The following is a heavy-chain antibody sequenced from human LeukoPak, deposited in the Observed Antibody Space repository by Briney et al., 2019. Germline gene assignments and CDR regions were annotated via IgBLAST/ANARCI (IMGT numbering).Heavy chain of an antibody. CDR2: ITGSGGTT. Sequence: GGSLRFSCAASGFTFSNYAMSWVRQAPGKGLEWVSAITGSGGTTYYADSVKGRFTVSRDNSKNTLYLQMNSLRAEDTAVYYCAKDLAVTGWVNDYWGQGTLVTVSS. J-gene: IGHJ4*02. CDR1: GFTFSNYA. D-gene: IGHD6-19*01. CDR3: AKDLAVTGWVNDY. V-gene: IGHV3-23*01.